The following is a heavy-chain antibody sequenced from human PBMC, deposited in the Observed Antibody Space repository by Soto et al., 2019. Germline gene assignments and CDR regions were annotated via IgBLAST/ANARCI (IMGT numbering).Heavy chain of an antibody. CDR3: AGQSEYFYASGTAAPLYDMDA. J-gene: IGHJ6*02. CDR1: GGSISSYY. D-gene: IGHD3-10*01. Sequence: SETLSLTCTVSGGSISSYYWSWIRQPPGKGLEWIGYIYYSGSTNYNPSLKSRVTISADTSKNQFSLKLSSVTAADTAVYFCAGQSEYFYASGTAAPLYDMDAWGQGTTVTVSS. V-gene: IGHV4-59*08. CDR2: IYYSGST.